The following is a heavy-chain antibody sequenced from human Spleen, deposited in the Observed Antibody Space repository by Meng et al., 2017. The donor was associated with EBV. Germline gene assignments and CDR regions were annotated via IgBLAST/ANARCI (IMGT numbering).Heavy chain of an antibody. D-gene: IGHD6-19*01. CDR3: ARGHSSDWDYFFDS. J-gene: IGHJ4*02. CDR1: DVSVTRGEYY. CDR2: IHYGGAS. Sequence: VQLQESGPGLGKPPDTLSLTCSVPDVSVTRGEYYWTWIRQSPGKGLEWIGYIHYGGASNYNPSLKSRVTISLDTSKNQFSLRVNAVTAADTAVYFCARGHSSDWDYFFDSWGLGTLVTVSS. V-gene: IGHV4-61*08.